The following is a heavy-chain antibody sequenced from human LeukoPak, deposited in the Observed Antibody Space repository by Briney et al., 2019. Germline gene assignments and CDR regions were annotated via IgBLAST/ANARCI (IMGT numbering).Heavy chain of an antibody. CDR1: GYTFTSYY. CDR3: ARVWGSGSYYRDCDDCYGDY. CDR2: INPSGGST. D-gene: IGHD3-10*01. Sequence: ASVKVSCKASGYTFTSYYMHWVRQAPGQGLEWMGIINPSGGSTSYAQKFQGRVTMTRDMSTSTVYMELRSLRSDDTAVYYCARVWGSGSYYRDCDDCYGDYWGQGTLVTVSS. V-gene: IGHV1-46*01. J-gene: IGHJ4*02.